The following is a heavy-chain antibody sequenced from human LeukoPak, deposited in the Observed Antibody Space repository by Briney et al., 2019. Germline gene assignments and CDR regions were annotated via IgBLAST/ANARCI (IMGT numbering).Heavy chain of an antibody. D-gene: IGHD4-17*01. V-gene: IGHV4-59*01. CDR2: IYYSGST. J-gene: IGHJ4*02. CDR1: GGFISSYY. CDR3: ARGDYGDHVDY. Sequence: SETLSLTCTVSGGFISSYYWSWIRQPPGKGLEWIGYIYYSGSTNYNPSLKSRVTISVDTSKNQFSLKLSSVTAADTAVYYCARGDYGDHVDYWGQGTLVTVSS.